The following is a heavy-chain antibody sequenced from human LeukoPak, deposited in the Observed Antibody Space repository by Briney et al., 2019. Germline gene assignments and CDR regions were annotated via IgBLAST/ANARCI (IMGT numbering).Heavy chain of an antibody. CDR1: GGSITSSSSY. V-gene: IGHV4-39*07. D-gene: IGHD5-24*01. CDR3: ARVGDGYNLPRWFDP. J-gene: IGHJ5*02. Sequence: SETLSLTCTVSGGSITSSSSYWGWIRQPPGKGLERIGAIYYNGSTYYNPSLKSRVTISVDTSKNQFSLKLSSVTAADTAVYYCARVGDGYNLPRWFDPWGQGTLVTVSS. CDR2: IYYNGST.